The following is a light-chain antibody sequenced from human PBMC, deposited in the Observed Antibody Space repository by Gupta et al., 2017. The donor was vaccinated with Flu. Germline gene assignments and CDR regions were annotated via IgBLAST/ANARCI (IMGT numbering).Light chain of an antibody. Sequence: GTMFLSPGERFIRPCGAGERVRRNYLAWYQQKPGQAPRLLIYGTSTRAPGIPDRFSGSGSGTEFTLTISRLEPEEFASFYCHQYGNSPYTFGQGTKLEIK. CDR1: ERVRRNY. CDR3: HQYGNSPYT. V-gene: IGKV3-20*01. CDR2: GTS. J-gene: IGKJ2*01.